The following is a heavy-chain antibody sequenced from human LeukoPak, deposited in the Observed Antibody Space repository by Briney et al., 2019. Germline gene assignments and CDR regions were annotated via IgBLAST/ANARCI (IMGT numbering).Heavy chain of an antibody. Sequence: GGSLRLSCAPSGFTFSRHGMHWVRQAPGKGLEWVAIISNDGSRKYYARSVEGRFTISRDNSKNTLYLQMDSLRAEDTAVYYCARDRACNYFDYWGQGTLVTVSS. V-gene: IGHV3-30*03. J-gene: IGHJ4*02. CDR2: ISNDGSRK. CDR1: GFTFSRHG. CDR3: ARDRACNYFDY.